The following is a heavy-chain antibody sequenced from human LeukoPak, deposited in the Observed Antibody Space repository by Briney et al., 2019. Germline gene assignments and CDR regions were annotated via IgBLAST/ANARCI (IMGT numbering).Heavy chain of an antibody. D-gene: IGHD3-10*01. V-gene: IGHV1-18*01. CDR1: GYTFTSYA. CDR3: ASTTYYYGSGSYYDGLTLDY. Sequence: ASVKVSCKASGYTFTSYAMNWVRQAPGQGLEWMGWISAYNGNTNYAQKLQGRVTMTTDTSTSTAYMELRSLRSDDTAVYYCASTTYYYGSGSYYDGLTLDYWGQGTLVTVSS. CDR2: ISAYNGNT. J-gene: IGHJ4*02.